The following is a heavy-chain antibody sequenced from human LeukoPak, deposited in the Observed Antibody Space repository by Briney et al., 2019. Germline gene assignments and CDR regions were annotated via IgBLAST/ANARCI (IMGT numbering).Heavy chain of an antibody. J-gene: IGHJ4*02. D-gene: IGHD4-17*01. V-gene: IGHV4-30-2*01. Sequence: SQTLSLTCAVSGGSISSGGYSWSWIRQPPGKGLEWIGYIYHSGSTYYNPSLKSRVTISVDRSKNQFSLKLSSVTAADTAVYYCARELNGPYGENYWGQGTLVTVSS. CDR2: IYHSGST. CDR1: GGSISSGGYS. CDR3: ARELNGPYGENY.